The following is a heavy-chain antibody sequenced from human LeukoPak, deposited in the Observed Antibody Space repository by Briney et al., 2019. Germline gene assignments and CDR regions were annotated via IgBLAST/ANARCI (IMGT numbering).Heavy chain of an antibody. CDR1: GYTFTSYG. CDR2: ISAYNGNT. Sequence: ASVKVSCKASGYTFTSYGISWVRQAPGQGLEWMGWISAYNGNTNYAQKLQGRVTMTTDTSTSTAYMELRSLRSDDTAVYYCAREQTYYDILTGYYRLDAFDIWGQGTMVTVSS. D-gene: IGHD3-9*01. CDR3: AREQTYYDILTGYYRLDAFDI. V-gene: IGHV1-18*01. J-gene: IGHJ3*02.